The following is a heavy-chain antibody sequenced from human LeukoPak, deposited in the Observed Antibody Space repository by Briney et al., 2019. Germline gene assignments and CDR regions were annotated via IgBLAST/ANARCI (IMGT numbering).Heavy chain of an antibody. CDR1: DYSISSGYY. V-gene: IGHV4-38-2*01. D-gene: IGHD5-12*01. J-gene: IGHJ4*02. CDR2: IYHSGSD. CDR3: ARVWGYSYRYFDY. Sequence: SETLSLTCAVSDYSISSGYYWGGIRQPPGKGLEWIGSIYHSGSDYYNPSLKSRVTISVDTSKSQFSLKLSSVTAADTAVYYCARVWGYSYRYFDYWGQGSLVTVSS.